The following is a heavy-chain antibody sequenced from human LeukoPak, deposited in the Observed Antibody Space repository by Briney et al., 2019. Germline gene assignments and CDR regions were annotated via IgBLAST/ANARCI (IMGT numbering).Heavy chain of an antibody. V-gene: IGHV3-30*02. CDR1: GFTFSSYG. CDR3: ARDVGSITMVRGVIIGPKPLHNYYYGMDV. CDR2: IRYDGSNK. J-gene: IGHJ6*02. Sequence: GGSLRLSCAASGFTFSSYGMHWVRQAPGKGLEWVAFIRYDGSNKYYADSVKGRFTISRDNSKNTLYLQMNSLRAEDTAVYYCARDVGSITMVRGVIIGPKPLHNYYYGMDVWGQGTTVTVSS. D-gene: IGHD3-10*01.